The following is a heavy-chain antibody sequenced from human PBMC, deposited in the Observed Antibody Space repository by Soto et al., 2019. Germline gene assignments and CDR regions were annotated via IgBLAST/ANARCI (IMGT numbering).Heavy chain of an antibody. V-gene: IGHV1-46*01. CDR1: GYTFTSYY. CDR2: INPSGGST. D-gene: IGHD2-15*01. Sequence: ASVKVSCKASGYTFTSYYMHWVRQAPGQGLEWMGIINPSGGSTSYAQKFQGRVTMTRDTSTSTVYMELSSLRSEDTAVYYCARDVGGYCSGGSCYSRRNPTGMDVWGQGTTVTVPS. CDR3: ARDVGGYCSGGSCYSRRNPTGMDV. J-gene: IGHJ6*02.